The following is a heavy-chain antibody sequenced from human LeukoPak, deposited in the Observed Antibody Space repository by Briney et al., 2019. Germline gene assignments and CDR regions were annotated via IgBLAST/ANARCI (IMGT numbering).Heavy chain of an antibody. J-gene: IGHJ4*02. V-gene: IGHV4-59*08. CDR3: ARQPIAVAGQYYFDY. D-gene: IGHD6-19*01. CDR2: IYYSGST. Sequence: SETLSLTCTVSGGSINSYYWSWIRQPPGKGLEWIGYIYYSGSTNYNPSLKSRVTISVDTSKNQFSLKLSSVTAADTAVYYCARQPIAVAGQYYFDYWGQGTLVTVSS. CDR1: GGSINSYY.